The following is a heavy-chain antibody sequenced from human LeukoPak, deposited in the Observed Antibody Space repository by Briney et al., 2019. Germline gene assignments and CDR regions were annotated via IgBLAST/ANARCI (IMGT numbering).Heavy chain of an antibody. CDR2: INPNSGDT. CDR3: ARGGIAAAGSFDY. V-gene: IGHV1-2*06. Sequence: ASVKVSCKASGYSLTGYHMHWVRQAPGQGLEWMGRINPNSGDTNYAQKFQGRVTMTRDTSISTAYMELSRLRSDDTAVYYCARGGIAAAGSFDYWGQGTLVTVSS. J-gene: IGHJ4*02. D-gene: IGHD6-13*01. CDR1: GYSLTGYH.